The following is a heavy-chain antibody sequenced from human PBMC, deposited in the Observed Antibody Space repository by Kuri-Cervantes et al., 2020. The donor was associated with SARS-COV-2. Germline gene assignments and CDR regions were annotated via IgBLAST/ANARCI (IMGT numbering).Heavy chain of an antibody. V-gene: IGHV4-34*01. CDR1: GGSFSGYY. CDR3: ASVPNGYYYYGMDV. CDR2: INHSGST. J-gene: IGHJ6*02. D-gene: IGHD1-1*01. Sequence: SETLSLSCSVYGGSFSGYYCSWIRQPPGKGLEWIGEINHSGSTNYNPSLKSLVTISVDTSKNQFSLKLSSVTAADTAVYYCASVPNGYYYYGMDVWGQGTTVTVSS.